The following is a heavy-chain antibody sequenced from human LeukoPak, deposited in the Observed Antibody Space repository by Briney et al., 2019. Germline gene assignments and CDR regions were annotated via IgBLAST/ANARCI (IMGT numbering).Heavy chain of an antibody. CDR3: AGDCSSTSCYETEDWFDP. Sequence: GASVKVSCKASGYTFTSYGISWVRQAPGQGLEWMGWISAYNGNTNYAQKLQVRVTMTTDASTSTAYMELRSLRSDDTAVYYCAGDCSSTSCYETEDWFDPWGQGTLVTVSS. D-gene: IGHD2-2*01. CDR1: GYTFTSYG. J-gene: IGHJ5*02. V-gene: IGHV1-18*01. CDR2: ISAYNGNT.